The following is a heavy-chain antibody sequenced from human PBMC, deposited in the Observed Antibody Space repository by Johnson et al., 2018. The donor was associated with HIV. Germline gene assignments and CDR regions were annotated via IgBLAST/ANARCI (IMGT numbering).Heavy chain of an antibody. V-gene: IGHV3-66*03. CDR1: GFTVSRNY. Sequence: VQLVESGGGLLQPGGSLRLSCAASGFTVSRNYMSWVRQAPGKGLEWVSVIYSGGKTYYADSVKGRFTISRDNSKNTLYLQMNSLRAEDTAIYFCARDKSKVTSAPDQEAFDIWGQGTMVTVSS. J-gene: IGHJ3*02. D-gene: IGHD6-13*01. CDR3: ARDKSKVTSAPDQEAFDI. CDR2: IYSGGKT.